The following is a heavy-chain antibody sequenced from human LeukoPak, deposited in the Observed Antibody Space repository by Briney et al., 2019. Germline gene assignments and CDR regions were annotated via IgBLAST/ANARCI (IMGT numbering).Heavy chain of an antibody. D-gene: IGHD2-21*01. CDR1: GITLSNYG. Sequence: GGSLRLSCAVSGITLSNYGMSWVRQAPGKGLEWVAGISGSAGGSYCGDSVEGRFTVSRDNAKNTLYMQSNNLRAEDTAECFCAKRWVVIRVILVGRHKDAYHFDSWGQGTLVTVSS. V-gene: IGHV3-23*01. CDR3: AKRWVVIRVILVGRHKDAYHFDS. J-gene: IGHJ4*02. CDR2: ISGSAGGS.